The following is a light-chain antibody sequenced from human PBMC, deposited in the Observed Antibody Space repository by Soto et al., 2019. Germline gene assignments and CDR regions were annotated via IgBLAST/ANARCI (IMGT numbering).Light chain of an antibody. CDR2: DVS. CDR3: SSYITSSTLVV. CDR1: NSDIGGYNF. J-gene: IGLJ2*01. Sequence: QSALTQPASVSGSPGQSITISCTGTNSDIGGYNFVSWYQHHPGKAPKLMIYDVSNRPSGISNRFSGSKSGNTASLTISGLQAEDEGDYYCSSYITSSTLVVFCGGTKLTVL. V-gene: IGLV2-14*03.